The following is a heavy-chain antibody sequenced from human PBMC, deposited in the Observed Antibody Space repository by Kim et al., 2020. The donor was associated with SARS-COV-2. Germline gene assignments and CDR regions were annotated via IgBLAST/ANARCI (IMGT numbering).Heavy chain of an antibody. D-gene: IGHD6-13*01. J-gene: IGHJ6*03. CDR3: ARARGGIAAAGKVNYYYMDV. Sequence: ASVKVSCKASGYTFTSYGISWVRQAPGQGLEWMGWISAYNGNTNYAQKLQGRVTMTTDTSTCTAYMELRSLRSDDTAVYYCARARGGIAAAGKVNYYYMDVWGKGTTVTVSS. CDR2: ISAYNGNT. CDR1: GYTFTSYG. V-gene: IGHV1-18*01.